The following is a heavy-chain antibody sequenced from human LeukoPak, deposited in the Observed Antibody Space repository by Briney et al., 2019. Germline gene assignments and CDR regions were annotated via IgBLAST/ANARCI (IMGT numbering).Heavy chain of an antibody. CDR3: ARGGNDAFDI. J-gene: IGHJ3*02. V-gene: IGHV6-1*01. CDR1: GDSVSSISTA. Sequence: SQTLSLTCAISGDSVSSISTAWNWNRQSPSRGLEWLGRTYYRSKWYNAYAVSVKSRITFNPDTSKNQFSLQLNSVIPEDTAVYYCARGGNDAFDIWGQGTMVTVSS. CDR2: TYYRSKWYN.